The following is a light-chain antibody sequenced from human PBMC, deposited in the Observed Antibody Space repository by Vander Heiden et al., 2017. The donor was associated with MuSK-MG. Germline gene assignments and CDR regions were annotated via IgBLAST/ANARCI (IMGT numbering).Light chain of an antibody. Sequence: DIQMTQSPSTLSASVGDRVTITCRASQSVSNWLAWYQQKPGKAPKLLIYDASTWETGVPSRFSGSGYGTEFTLTISSRQPDDFAAYYCQQNNSYSPYTFGQGTKLEIK. J-gene: IGKJ2*01. CDR2: DAS. CDR1: QSVSNW. CDR3: QQNNSYSPYT. V-gene: IGKV1-5*01.